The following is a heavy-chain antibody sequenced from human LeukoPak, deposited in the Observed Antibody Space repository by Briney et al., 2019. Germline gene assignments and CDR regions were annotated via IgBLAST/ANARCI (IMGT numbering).Heavy chain of an antibody. CDR3: TTTSDYGDHKR. D-gene: IGHD4-17*01. CDR2: IKSKTDGGTT. CDR1: GFTFSNAW. Sequence: PGGSLRLSCAASGFTFSNAWMSWVRQAPGKGLEWVGRIKSKTDGGTTDYAAPVKGRFTISKNTLYLQMNSLKTEDTAVYYCTTTSDYGDHKRWGQGTLVTVSS. J-gene: IGHJ4*02. V-gene: IGHV3-15*01.